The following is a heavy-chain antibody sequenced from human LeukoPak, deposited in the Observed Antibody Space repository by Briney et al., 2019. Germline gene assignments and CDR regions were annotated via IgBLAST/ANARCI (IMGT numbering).Heavy chain of an antibody. D-gene: IGHD7-27*01. Sequence: PSETLSLTXTVSGGSISSYYWSWIRQPPGKGLEWIGYIYYSGSTNYNPSLKSRVTISVDTSKNQFSLKLSSVTAADTAVYYCARTTTGDYTFDYWGQGTLVTVSS. CDR3: ARTTTGDYTFDY. V-gene: IGHV4-59*01. CDR1: GGSISSYY. J-gene: IGHJ4*02. CDR2: IYYSGST.